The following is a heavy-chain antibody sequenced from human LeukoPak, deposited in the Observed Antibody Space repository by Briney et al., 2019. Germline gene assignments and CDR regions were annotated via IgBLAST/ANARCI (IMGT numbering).Heavy chain of an antibody. CDR2: IYYSGST. Sequence: SETLSLTCTVSGGSISSSSYYWGWIRQPPGKGLERIGSIYYSGSTYYNPSLKSRVTISVDTSKNQFSLKLSSVTAADTAVYYCARHIVVVVAAAFDPWGQGTLVTVSS. CDR1: GGSISSSSYY. V-gene: IGHV4-39*01. CDR3: ARHIVVVVAAAFDP. J-gene: IGHJ5*02. D-gene: IGHD2-15*01.